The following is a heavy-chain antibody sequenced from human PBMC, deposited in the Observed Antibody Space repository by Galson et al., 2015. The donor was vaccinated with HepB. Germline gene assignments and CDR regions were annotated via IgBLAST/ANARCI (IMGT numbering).Heavy chain of an antibody. V-gene: IGHV1-18*04. CDR1: GYTFTSYG. CDR2: ISAYNGNT. Sequence: SCKASGYTFTSYGISWVRQAPGQGLEWMGWISAYNGNTNYAQKLQGRVTMTTDTSTSTAYMELRSLRSDDTAVYYYARVGGYYDILTGYLKDTPIDYRGQGTLVTVSS. J-gene: IGHJ4*02. CDR3: ARVGGYYDILTGYLKDTPIDY. D-gene: IGHD3-9*01.